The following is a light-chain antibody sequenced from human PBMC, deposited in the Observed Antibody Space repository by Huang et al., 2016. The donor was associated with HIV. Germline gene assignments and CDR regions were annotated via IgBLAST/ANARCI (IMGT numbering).Light chain of an antibody. CDR2: WAS. CDR1: QSVLDNSNNKNC. Sequence: DIVMTQSPDSLAVSLGERATINCKSSQSVLDNSNNKNCLAWFQQKPGEPPQLLIYWASSRESGVPDRFSGSGSGKDFTLTISSLQAEDVAVYYCHQYYNTPYTFGQGTKLEIK. V-gene: IGKV4-1*01. J-gene: IGKJ2*01. CDR3: HQYYNTPYT.